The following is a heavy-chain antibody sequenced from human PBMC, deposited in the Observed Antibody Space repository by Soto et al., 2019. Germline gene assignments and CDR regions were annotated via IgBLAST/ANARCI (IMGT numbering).Heavy chain of an antibody. CDR2: ISGSGGST. J-gene: IGHJ4*02. CDR3: AKAGCSGGSCGFDY. CDR1: GFTFSSYA. Sequence: GGSLRLSCAASGFTFSSYAMSWVRQAPGKGPEWVSAISGSGGSTYYADSVKGRFTISRDNSKNTLYLQMNSLRAEDTAVYYCAKAGCSGGSCGFDYWGQGTLVTVSS. D-gene: IGHD2-15*01. V-gene: IGHV3-23*01.